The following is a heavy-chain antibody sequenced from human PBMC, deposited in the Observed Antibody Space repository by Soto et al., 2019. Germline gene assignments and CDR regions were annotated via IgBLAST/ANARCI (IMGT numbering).Heavy chain of an antibody. CDR1: GYPFTNYH. J-gene: IGHJ6*02. V-gene: IGHV1-46*01. D-gene: IGHD2-15*01. Sequence: QVRLVQSGAEVKKPGASVTVSCKATGYPFTNYHIYWLRQAPGQGPEWLGIINPTDERPSYAQRFQDRPTLTRAPSATTVYMHPSSLGSDDTAVYFRARESGPGLPFMDVWGQGTAVTVSS. CDR2: INPTDERP. CDR3: ARESGPGLPFMDV.